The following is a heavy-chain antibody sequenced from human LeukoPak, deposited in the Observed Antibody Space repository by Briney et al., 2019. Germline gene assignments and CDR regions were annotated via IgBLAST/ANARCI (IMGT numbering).Heavy chain of an antibody. CDR3: ATEHKGSSSWSHYYYYMDV. CDR2: FDPEDGET. CDR1: GYTLTELS. J-gene: IGHJ6*03. V-gene: IGHV1-24*01. D-gene: IGHD6-13*01. Sequence: GASVKVSCKVSGYTLTELSMHWVRQAPGKGLEWMGGFDPEDGETIYAQKFQGRVTMTEDTSTDTAYLELSSLRSEDTAVYYCATEHKGSSSWSHYYYYMDVWGKGTTVTVSS.